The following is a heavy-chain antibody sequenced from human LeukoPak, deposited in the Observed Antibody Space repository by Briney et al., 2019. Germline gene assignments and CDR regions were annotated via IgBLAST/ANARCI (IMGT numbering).Heavy chain of an antibody. Sequence: GGSLRLSCAASGFTFSDHYMDWVCQAPGKGLEWVGRSRNKANSYTTQYAPSVKGRFTVSRDDSQNSLYLQMNSLQTEDTAMYYCARGLNSFDIWGQGTMVSVSS. J-gene: IGHJ3*02. CDR2: SRNKANSYTT. V-gene: IGHV3-72*01. CDR3: ARGLNSFDI. D-gene: IGHD5-24*01. CDR1: GFTFSDHY.